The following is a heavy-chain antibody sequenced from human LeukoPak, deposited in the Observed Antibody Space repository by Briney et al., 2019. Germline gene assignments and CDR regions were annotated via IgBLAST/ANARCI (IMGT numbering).Heavy chain of an antibody. CDR1: GITVSSNY. Sequence: GGSLRLSCAASGITVSSNYMSWVRQAPGKGLEWVSVTYSGGSTYYADSVKGRFTISRDNSENTLHLPMNSLRPEDTAVYYCARAGPLWSAYYPEYWGQGTLVTVSS. J-gene: IGHJ4*02. CDR2: TYSGGST. V-gene: IGHV3-66*02. D-gene: IGHD3-3*01. CDR3: ARAGPLWSAYYPEY.